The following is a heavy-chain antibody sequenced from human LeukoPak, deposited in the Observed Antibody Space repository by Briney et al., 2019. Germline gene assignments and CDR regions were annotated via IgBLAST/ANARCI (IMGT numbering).Heavy chain of an antibody. CDR3: ARARLHRVYYFDY. CDR2: IYHSGRT. D-gene: IGHD4-11*01. J-gene: IGHJ4*02. CDR1: GGSISSSNW. Sequence: SETLSLTCAVSGGSISSSNWWSWVRQPPGKGLEWIGEIYHSGRTNYNPSLRSRVTISVDTSKNQFSLKLSSVTAADTAVYYCARARLHRVYYFDYWGQGTLVIVSS. V-gene: IGHV4-4*02.